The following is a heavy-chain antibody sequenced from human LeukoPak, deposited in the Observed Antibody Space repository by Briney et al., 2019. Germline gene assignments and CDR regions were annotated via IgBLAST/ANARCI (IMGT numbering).Heavy chain of an antibody. CDR1: GGSFSGYY. CDR3: ATPYSSSWYGDLDY. CDR2: INHSGST. Sequence: PSETLSLTCAVYGGSFSGYYWSWIRQPPGKGLEWIGEINHSGSTNYNPSLKSRVTISVDTSKNQFSLKLSSVTAADTAVYYCATPYSSSWYGDLDYWGQGTLVTVSS. D-gene: IGHD6-13*01. J-gene: IGHJ4*02. V-gene: IGHV4-34*01.